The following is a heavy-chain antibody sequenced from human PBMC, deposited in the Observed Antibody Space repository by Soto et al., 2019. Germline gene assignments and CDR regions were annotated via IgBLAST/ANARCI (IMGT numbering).Heavy chain of an antibody. J-gene: IGHJ4*02. CDR2: ISAYNGNT. Sequence: ASVKVSCKASGYTFTSYGISWVRQAPGQGLEWMGWISAYNGNTNYAQKFQGRVTITRDTSASTAYMELSSLRSEDTAVYYCARGSEPIDYWGQGTLVTVSS. CDR1: GYTFTSYG. D-gene: IGHD2-15*01. V-gene: IGHV1-18*01. CDR3: ARGSEPIDY.